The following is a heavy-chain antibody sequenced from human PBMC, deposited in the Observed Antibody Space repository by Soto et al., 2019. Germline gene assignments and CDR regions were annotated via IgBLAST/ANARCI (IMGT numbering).Heavy chain of an antibody. CDR1: GGSFSGYY. CDR3: ASGRGSSWYPYYCYGMDV. Sequence: QVQLQQWGAGLLKPSETLSLTCAVYGGSFSGYYWCWIRQPPGKGLGLIGEINHSGSTNYNPSLKGRVIISVDPSTTQFSRKLSSVTAADTAVYYCASGRGSSWYPYYCYGMDVWGQVTTVTAAS. D-gene: IGHD6-13*01. J-gene: IGHJ6*02. V-gene: IGHV4-34*01. CDR2: INHSGST.